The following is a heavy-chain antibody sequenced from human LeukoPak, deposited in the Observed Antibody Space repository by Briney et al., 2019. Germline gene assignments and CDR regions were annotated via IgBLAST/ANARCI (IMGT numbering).Heavy chain of an antibody. CDR1: GFTFSSYA. CDR3: ARGVSGYSYEFHMDV. CDR2: ISYDGSNK. J-gene: IGHJ6*03. V-gene: IGHV3-30*04. D-gene: IGHD5-18*01. Sequence: GRSLRLSCAASGFTFSSYAMHWVRQAPGKGLEWVAVISYDGSNKYYADSVKGRFTISRDNSKNTLYLQMNSLRAEDTAVYYCARGVSGYSYEFHMDVWGKGTTVTVSS.